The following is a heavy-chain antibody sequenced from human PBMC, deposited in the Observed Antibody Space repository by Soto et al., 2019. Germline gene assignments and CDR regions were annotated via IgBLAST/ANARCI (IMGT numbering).Heavy chain of an antibody. CDR1: GGTFSTYA. Sequence: QVQLVQSGAEVKKPGSSVKVSCKASGGTFSTYAITWVRQAPGQGLEWLGGIITIFGTTDYARKFQGRVTITAAESTSTVFIDLSSLTSEDTAVYYCARGVGAYYFDYWGQGTLVTVSS. CDR3: ARGVGAYYFDY. J-gene: IGHJ4*02. D-gene: IGHD1-26*01. CDR2: IITIFGTT. V-gene: IGHV1-69*01.